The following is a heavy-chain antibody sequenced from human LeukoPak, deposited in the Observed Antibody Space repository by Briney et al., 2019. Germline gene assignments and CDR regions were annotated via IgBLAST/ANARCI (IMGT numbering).Heavy chain of an antibody. CDR2: MNPNSGNT. CDR1: GYTFTSYD. D-gene: IGHD4-23*01. Sequence: GASVKVSCKASGYTFTSYDINWVLQATGQGLEWMGWMNPNSGNTAFAQKFQGRVTITRNTSIITAYMELSSLRSEDTAVYYCARVLYGGTSPLNYWGQGTLVTVSS. CDR3: ARVLYGGTSPLNY. J-gene: IGHJ4*02. V-gene: IGHV1-8*03.